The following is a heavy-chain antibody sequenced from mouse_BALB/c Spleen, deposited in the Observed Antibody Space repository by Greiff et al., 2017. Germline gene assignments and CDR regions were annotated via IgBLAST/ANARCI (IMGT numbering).Heavy chain of an antibody. CDR2: IDPETGDT. CDR1: GFNIKDYY. CDR3: NYYGYYYAMDY. D-gene: IGHD1-2*01. Sequence: EVQLQQSGAELVRSGASVKLSCTASGFNIKDYYMHWVKQRPEQGLEWIGWIDPETGDTEYAPKFQGKATMTADTSSNTAYLQLSSLTSEDTAVYYCNYYGYYYAMDYWGQGTSVTVSS. J-gene: IGHJ4*01. V-gene: IGHV14-4*02.